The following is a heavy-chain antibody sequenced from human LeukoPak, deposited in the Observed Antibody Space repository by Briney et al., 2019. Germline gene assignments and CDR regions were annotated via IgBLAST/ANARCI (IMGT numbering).Heavy chain of an antibody. J-gene: IGHJ4*02. CDR2: IIPIFGTA. D-gene: IGHD3-22*01. V-gene: IGHV1-69*05. CDR3: ARDARFYYVSSGYSFDS. Sequence: GASVKVSCKASGGTFSSYAISWVRQAPGQGLEWMGRIIPIFGTANYAQKFQGRVTITTDESTSTAYMELSSLISEDTAVYYCARDARFYYVSSGYSFDSGGQETLVTVPS. CDR1: GGTFSSYA.